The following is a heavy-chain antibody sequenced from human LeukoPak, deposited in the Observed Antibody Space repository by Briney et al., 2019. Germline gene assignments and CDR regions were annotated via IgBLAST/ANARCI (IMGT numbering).Heavy chain of an antibody. J-gene: IGHJ4*02. CDR3: ARRDTIFGVVSPVDY. D-gene: IGHD3-3*01. V-gene: IGHV3-30*02. CDR1: GFTLSTCG. Sequence: QPGGSLRLSCVASGFTLSTCGMHWVRQAQGKGLEWVAFMQYDGSEEIYADSVKGRFTISRENSKNTVFLQMNSLRTEDTAVYYCARRDTIFGVVSPVDYWGQGTLVTVSS. CDR2: MQYDGSEE.